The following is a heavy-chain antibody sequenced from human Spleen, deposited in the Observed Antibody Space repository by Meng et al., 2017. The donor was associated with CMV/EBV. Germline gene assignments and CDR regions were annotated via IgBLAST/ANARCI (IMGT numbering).Heavy chain of an antibody. Sequence: ASVKVSCKTSGYIFSGYYIQWVRQAPGQGLEWVGWINPNSGGTNYAQKFQGRVAVTSDTSIRTAYMELTSLRSDDTAVYYCARTYCGSTSCYLPYNWFDLWGQGTLVTVSS. D-gene: IGHD2-2*01. J-gene: IGHJ5*02. CDR1: GYIFSGYY. CDR2: INPNSGGT. CDR3: ARTYCGSTSCYLPYNWFDL. V-gene: IGHV1-2*02.